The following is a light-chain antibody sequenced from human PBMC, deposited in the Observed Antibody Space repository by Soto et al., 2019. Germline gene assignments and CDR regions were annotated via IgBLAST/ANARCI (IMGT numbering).Light chain of an antibody. V-gene: IGKV3-20*01. CDR3: QQYGSAFTWS. Sequence: EVVLTQSPGTVSLSPGERVTLSCRASQSVISNYLAWYQQRPGQDPRLLIYAASSRPTGIQDRFSGSGSGTDFTLSISSLEPEDFSVYYCQQYGSAFTWSFGQGTKVEMK. CDR2: AAS. J-gene: IGKJ1*01. CDR1: QSVISNY.